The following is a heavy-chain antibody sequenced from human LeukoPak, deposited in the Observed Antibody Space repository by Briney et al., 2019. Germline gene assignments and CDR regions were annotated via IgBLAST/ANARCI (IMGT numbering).Heavy chain of an antibody. CDR3: ARYCSSTSCYQANAFDT. D-gene: IGHD2-2*01. Sequence: PGGSLRLSCAASGFTFSSYSMNWVRQAPGKGLEWVSSISSSSSYIYYADSVKGRFTISRDNAKNSLYLQMNSLRAEDTAVYYCARYCSSTSCYQANAFDTWGQGTMVTVSS. CDR2: ISSSSSYI. CDR1: GFTFSSYS. J-gene: IGHJ3*02. V-gene: IGHV3-21*01.